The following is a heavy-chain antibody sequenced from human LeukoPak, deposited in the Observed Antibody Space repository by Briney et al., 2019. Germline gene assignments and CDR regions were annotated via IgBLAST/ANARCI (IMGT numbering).Heavy chain of an antibody. CDR2: INQHGNQR. V-gene: IGHV3-7*01. CDR1: GFTFSDYW. J-gene: IGHJ5*02. CDR3: VRVGSSNWYA. Sequence: PGESLRLSCAASGFTFSDYWMNWVRQAPGKGLECVANINQHGNQRYYVDSVKGRFTISRDNSRNSLYLQMNNLRAEDTAVYYCVRVGSSNWYAWGQGTLVTVSS. D-gene: IGHD6-13*01.